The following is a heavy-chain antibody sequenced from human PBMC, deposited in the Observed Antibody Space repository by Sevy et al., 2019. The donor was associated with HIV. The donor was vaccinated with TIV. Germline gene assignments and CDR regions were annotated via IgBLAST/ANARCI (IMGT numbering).Heavy chain of an antibody. J-gene: IGHJ6*02. V-gene: IGHV3-30*18. D-gene: IGHD3-22*01. CDR2: ISYDGSNK. CDR3: AKAEYDSSGSSWYHYGMDV. Sequence: GGSLRLSCAASGFTFSSFAMHWVRQAPGKGLEWVAVISYDGSNKYYADSVKGRFTISRDNSKNTLYLQMNSLRTEDTAVYYCAKAEYDSSGSSWYHYGMDVWGQGTTVTVSS. CDR1: GFTFSSFA.